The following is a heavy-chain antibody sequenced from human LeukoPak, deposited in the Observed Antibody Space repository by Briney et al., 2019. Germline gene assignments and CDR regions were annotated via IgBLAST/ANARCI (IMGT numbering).Heavy chain of an antibody. V-gene: IGHV3-43*01. CDR1: GFTFDDYT. CDR2: ISWDGGST. J-gene: IGHJ4*02. D-gene: IGHD1-26*01. Sequence: VGSLRLSCAASGFTFDDYTMHWVRQAPGKGLEWVSLISWDGGSTYYADSVNGRFTISRDNSKNSLYLQMNSLRTEDTALYYCAKAGEYSGSYALWDWGQGTLVTVSS. CDR3: AKAGEYSGSYALWD.